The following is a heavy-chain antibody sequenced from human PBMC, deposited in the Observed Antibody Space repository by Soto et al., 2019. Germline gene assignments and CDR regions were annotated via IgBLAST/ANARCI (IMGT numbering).Heavy chain of an antibody. CDR2: IYWDGDE. D-gene: IGHD2-8*02. CDR3: VRRVVRTFYVLVTTIALHFDN. J-gene: IGHJ4*02. CDR1: GFSLTTSGVG. V-gene: IGHV2-5*02. Sequence: QITLKESGPTLVKPTQTLTLTCTFSGFSLTTSGVGVGWIRQTPGRAPEWLALIYWDGDERYSPSPTSRLTISNDASRNQVVLALANTDPADTATYYCVRRVVRTFYVLVTTIALHFDNWGQGAFVTGSS.